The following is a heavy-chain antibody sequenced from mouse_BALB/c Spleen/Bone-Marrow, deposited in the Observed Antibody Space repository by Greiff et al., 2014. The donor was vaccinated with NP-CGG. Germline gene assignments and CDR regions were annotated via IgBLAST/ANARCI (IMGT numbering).Heavy chain of an antibody. CDR3: ARGRNWGGPDWLVY. J-gene: IGHJ3*01. Sequence: VQLQQSGPQLVRPGASMKISCKASGYSFTTYWMHWVKQRPGQGLEWIGMIDPSDTDTRFNERFKDKATLTVDKSSSTAYMQLSRPTAEDSAVYYCARGRNWGGPDWLVYWGQGTLVTVSA. CDR1: GYSFTTYW. V-gene: IGHV1S126*01. CDR2: IDPSDTDT. D-gene: IGHD4-1*01.